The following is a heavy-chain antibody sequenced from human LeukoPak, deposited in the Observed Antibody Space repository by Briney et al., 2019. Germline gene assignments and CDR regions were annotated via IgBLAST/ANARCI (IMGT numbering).Heavy chain of an antibody. CDR2: IYYSGST. J-gene: IGHJ5*02. D-gene: IGHD1-1*01. CDR3: ASGDWNDARSWFDP. V-gene: IGHV4-59*08. Sequence: SETLSLTCTVSGGSISSYYWSWIRQPPGKGLEWIGYIYYSGSTNYNPSLKSRVTISVDTSKNQFSLKLSSVTAADTAVYYCASGDWNDARSWFDPWGQGTLVTVSS. CDR1: GGSISSYY.